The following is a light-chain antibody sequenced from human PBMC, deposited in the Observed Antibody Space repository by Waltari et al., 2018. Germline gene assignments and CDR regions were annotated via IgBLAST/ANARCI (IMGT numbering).Light chain of an antibody. Sequence: DIQMTQTPSSVSASVGDRVTITCRAPQGLPSWIVWYQQQPGKAPRLLIYAASTLESGLPSRFSGSGSGTDCSLTISSLQTEDVATYYCQQANNWSFGQGTKVEIK. CDR1: QGLPSW. J-gene: IGKJ1*01. CDR2: AAS. CDR3: QQANNWS. V-gene: IGKV1D-12*01.